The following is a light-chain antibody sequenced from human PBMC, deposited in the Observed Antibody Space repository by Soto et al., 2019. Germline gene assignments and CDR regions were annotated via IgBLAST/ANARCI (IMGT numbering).Light chain of an antibody. J-gene: IGLJ1*01. CDR2: EVS. Sequence: QSALTQPASVSGSPGQSITISCTGTSSDVGGYNYVSWYQQHPGKAPKLMISEVSNRPSGFSNRFSGSKSGNTASLTISGLQAEDEADYYCCSYTSSSTPYVFGTGTKLTVL. CDR1: SSDVGGYNY. V-gene: IGLV2-14*01. CDR3: CSYTSSSTPYV.